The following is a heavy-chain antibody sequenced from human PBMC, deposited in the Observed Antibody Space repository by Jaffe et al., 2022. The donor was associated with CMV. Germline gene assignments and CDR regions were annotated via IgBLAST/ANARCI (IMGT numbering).Heavy chain of an antibody. J-gene: IGHJ5*02. V-gene: IGHV4-34*01. D-gene: IGHD6-19*01. Sequence: QVQVQQWGAGLLKPSETLSLTCAVSGGSFSGYYWSWIRQPPGKGLEWIGEISHSGSTDYNPSLKSRVSISVDTSNNHFSLKLSSVTAADTAVYYCARGLYSSLSRAYFGSCWFDPWGQGTLVTVSS. CDR2: ISHSGST. CDR1: GGSFSGYY. CDR3: ARGLYSSLSRAYFGSCWFDP.